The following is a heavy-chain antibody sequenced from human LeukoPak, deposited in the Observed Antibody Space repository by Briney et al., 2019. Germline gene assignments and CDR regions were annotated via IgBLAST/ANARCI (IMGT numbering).Heavy chain of an antibody. CDR3: ARDLAGGSTFDY. V-gene: IGHV3-21*01. J-gene: IGHJ4*02. CDR1: GFTFSSYW. CDR2: ISSSSSYI. D-gene: IGHD4-23*01. Sequence: GGSLRLSCAASGFTFSSYWMSWVRQAPGKGLEWVSSISSSSSYIYYADSVKGRFTISRDNAKNSLYLQMNSLRAEDTAVYYCARDLAGGSTFDYWGQGTLVTVTS.